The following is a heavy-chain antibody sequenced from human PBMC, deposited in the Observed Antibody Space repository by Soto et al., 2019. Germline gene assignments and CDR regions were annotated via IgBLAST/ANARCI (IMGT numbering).Heavy chain of an antibody. D-gene: IGHD1-26*01. CDR1: GYTFTSYG. V-gene: IGHV1-18*04. J-gene: IGHJ6*02. CDR2: ISAYNGNT. CDR3: ARETSVGATYYYYYGMDV. Sequence: ASVKVSCKASGYTFTSYGISWVRQAPGQGLEWMGWISAYNGNTNYARKLQGRVTMTTDTSTSTAYMELRSLRSDDTAAYYCARETSVGATYYYYYGMDVWGRGTTVTVSS.